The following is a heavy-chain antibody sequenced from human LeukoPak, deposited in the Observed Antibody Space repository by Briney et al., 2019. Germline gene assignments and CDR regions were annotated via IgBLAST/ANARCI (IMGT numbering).Heavy chain of an antibody. CDR1: GVTFSSDS. V-gene: IGHV3-21*01. Sequence: GGSLRLSCAASGVTFSSDSMNWGRQAPGKGLEWGSSISSSSSYRYYADSVKGGFTISRDNAKNTLYMQRNSVRAEKTAGYYSARENGDFWSSYWYYYYGMDVWGHGTPVTVSS. D-gene: IGHD3-3*01. CDR2: ISSSSSYR. CDR3: ARENGDFWSSYWYYYYGMDV. J-gene: IGHJ6*02.